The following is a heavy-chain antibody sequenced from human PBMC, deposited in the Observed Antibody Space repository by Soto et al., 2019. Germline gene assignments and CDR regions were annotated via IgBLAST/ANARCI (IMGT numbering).Heavy chain of an antibody. CDR2: ISWDGGST. V-gene: IGHV3-43D*04. Sequence: PGGSLRLSCAASGFTFDDYAMHWVRQAPGKGLEWVSLISWDGGSTYYADSVKGRFTISRDNSKNSLYLQMNSLRAEDTALYYCAKDSLEEGYHHYVMDVCGQGTTVTVYS. CDR3: AKDSLEEGYHHYVMDV. CDR1: GFTFDDYA. J-gene: IGHJ6*02.